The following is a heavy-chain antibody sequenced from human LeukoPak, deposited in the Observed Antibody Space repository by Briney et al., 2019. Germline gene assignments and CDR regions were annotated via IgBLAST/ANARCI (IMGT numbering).Heavy chain of an antibody. D-gene: IGHD3-16*02. CDR3: ATAPMITFGGVIVSNPYYFDY. CDR1: GGTFSSYA. Sequence: ASVKVSCKASGGTFSSYAISWVRQAPGQGLEWMGGFDPEDGETIYAQKFQGRVTMTEDTSTDTAYMELSSLRSEDTAVYYCATAPMITFGGVIVSNPYYFDYWGQGTLVTVSS. CDR2: FDPEDGET. J-gene: IGHJ4*02. V-gene: IGHV1-24*01.